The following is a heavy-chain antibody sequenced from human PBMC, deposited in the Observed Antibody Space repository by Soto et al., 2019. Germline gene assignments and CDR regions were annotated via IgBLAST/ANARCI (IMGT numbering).Heavy chain of an antibody. D-gene: IGHD3-22*01. J-gene: IGHJ4*02. Sequence: SETLSLTCTVSGGSISSNNYYWGWIRQPPGKGLEWIGYIYYSGSTYHNPSLKSRVTISVDTSKNQFSLKLDSVTAADTAVYYCARLGGYYQAFDSWGQGTLVTVSS. CDR1: GGSISSNNYY. V-gene: IGHV4-39*07. CDR2: IYYSGST. CDR3: ARLGGYYQAFDS.